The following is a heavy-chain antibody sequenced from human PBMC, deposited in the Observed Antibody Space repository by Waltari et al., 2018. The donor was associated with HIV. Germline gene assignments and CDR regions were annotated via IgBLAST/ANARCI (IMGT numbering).Heavy chain of an antibody. CDR1: GFTFSSYG. CDR2: ISYDGSNK. J-gene: IGHJ4*02. D-gene: IGHD4-17*01. V-gene: IGHV3-30*18. Sequence: QVQLVESGGGVVQPGRYLRLSCAASGFTFSSYGMHWVRQAPGKGLEWVAVISYDGSNKFYTDSVKGRFTISRDNSKNTLYLQMNSLRAEDTAVYYCAKTGYGDYGRDDWGQGTLVTVSS. CDR3: AKTGYGDYGRDD.